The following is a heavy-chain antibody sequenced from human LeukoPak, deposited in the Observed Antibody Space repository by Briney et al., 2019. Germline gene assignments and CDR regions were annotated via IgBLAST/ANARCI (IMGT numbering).Heavy chain of an antibody. CDR2: INKDGSVT. J-gene: IGHJ4*02. Sequence: GGPLRSSVQAPGFTFVSSWIPGFAKPPGKGLLWASRINKDGSVTDYAESVKGRFSISRDNAKNTLYLQMNSLRVEDTAIYYCVKVRGRARVGYFDYWGQGTLVTVSS. D-gene: IGHD1-26*01. CDR1: GFTFVSSW. CDR3: VKVRGRARVGYFDY. V-gene: IGHV3-74*01.